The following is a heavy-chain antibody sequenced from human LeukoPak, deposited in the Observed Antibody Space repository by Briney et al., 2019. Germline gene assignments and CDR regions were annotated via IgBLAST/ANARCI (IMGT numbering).Heavy chain of an antibody. Sequence: ASVRVSCKTSGYTFTGYYLHWVRQAPGQGLEWMGRIDPDSGGTHYAQKFQVRVTVTRDTSITTVYMELSGLTSDDTAVYYCTRVPGPYTTSRFDYWGQGTLVTVSS. CDR2: IDPDSGGT. CDR1: GYTFTGYY. D-gene: IGHD2-2*02. V-gene: IGHV1-2*02. J-gene: IGHJ4*02. CDR3: TRVPGPYTTSRFDY.